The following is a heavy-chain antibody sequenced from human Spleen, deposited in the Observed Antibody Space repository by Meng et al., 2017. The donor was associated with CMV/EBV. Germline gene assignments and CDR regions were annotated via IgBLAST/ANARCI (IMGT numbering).Heavy chain of an antibody. D-gene: IGHD1-7*01. Sequence: GESLKISCTASGFTFSHYGMHWVRQAPGKGLEWVALIWYDGNNEYYVDSVKGRFTISRDNSKNTLYLQMSSLRAEDTAVYYCARDLDWNYGYFGLDVWGQGTTVTVSS. V-gene: IGHV3-33*01. CDR2: IWYDGNNE. J-gene: IGHJ6*02. CDR3: ARDLDWNYGYFGLDV. CDR1: GFTFSHYG.